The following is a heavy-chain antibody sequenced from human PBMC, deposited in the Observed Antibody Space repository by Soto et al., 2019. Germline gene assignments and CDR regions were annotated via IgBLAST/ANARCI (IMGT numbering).Heavy chain of an antibody. CDR3: ARGGRKVVAQYYSYYYYYMDV. V-gene: IGHV3-33*01. J-gene: IGHJ6*03. Sequence: GGSLRLSCAASGFTFSSYGMHWVRQAPGKGLEWVAVIWYDGSNKYYADSVKGRFTISRDNSKNTLYLQMSSLRAEDTAVYYCARGGRKVVAQYYSYYYYYMDVWGKGTTVTVSS. D-gene: IGHD2-15*01. CDR1: GFTFSSYG. CDR2: IWYDGSNK.